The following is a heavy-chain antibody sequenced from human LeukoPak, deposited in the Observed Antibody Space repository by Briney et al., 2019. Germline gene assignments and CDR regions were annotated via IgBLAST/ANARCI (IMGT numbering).Heavy chain of an antibody. Sequence: GESLKISCKGTGYSFRSYWIGWVRQMPGKGMEWMGVIYPGDSRTRYNPSLQGQVTISDDKSINTAYLEWVSLKASDTAMYYCACRDLTSTWSYPWGQGTLVTVSS. J-gene: IGHJ5*02. CDR1: GYSFRSYW. V-gene: IGHV5-51*01. CDR3: ACRDLTSTWSYP. CDR2: IYPGDSRT. D-gene: IGHD2-2*01.